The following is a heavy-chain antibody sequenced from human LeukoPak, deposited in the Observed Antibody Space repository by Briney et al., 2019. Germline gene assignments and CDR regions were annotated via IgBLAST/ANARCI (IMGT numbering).Heavy chain of an antibody. Sequence: GGSLRLSCAASGFTFSGSALHWVRQASGKGLEWVGRIRSTANGYATAYAASVKGRFTISRDDSKNTAYLQMDSLKTEDTAVYYCARVVGLTGYSSSWYSGYYYYMDVWGKGTTVTVSS. CDR2: IRSTANGYAT. J-gene: IGHJ6*03. D-gene: IGHD6-13*01. CDR1: GFTFSGSA. CDR3: ARVVGLTGYSSSWYSGYYYYMDV. V-gene: IGHV3-73*01.